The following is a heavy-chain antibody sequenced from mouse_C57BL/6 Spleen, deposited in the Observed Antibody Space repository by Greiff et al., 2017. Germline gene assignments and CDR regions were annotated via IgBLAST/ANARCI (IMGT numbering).Heavy chain of an antibody. CDR1: GYAFSSYW. V-gene: IGHV1-80*01. D-gene: IGHD1-1*01. J-gene: IGHJ2*01. CDR2: IYPGNGDT. CDR3: ARRDYCGSSYYFDY. Sequence: VQLQQSGAELVKPGASVKISCKASGYAFSSYWMNWVKQRPGKGLEWIGQIYPGNGDTNYNGKFKGKDTLTADKCSRTAYMQLSSLTSEDSAVYLCARRDYCGSSYYFDYWGQGTTLTVSS.